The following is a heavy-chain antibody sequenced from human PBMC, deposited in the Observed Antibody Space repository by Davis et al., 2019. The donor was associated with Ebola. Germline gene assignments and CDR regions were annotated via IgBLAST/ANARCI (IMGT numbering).Heavy chain of an antibody. CDR2: ISYDGSNK. V-gene: IGHV3-30*04. D-gene: IGHD3-3*01. CDR3: ARDGGWGSLRENLDY. Sequence: GESLKISCAASGFTFTSYAMHWVRQAPGKGLERVAVISYDGSNKYYADSVNGRFTISRDNSKNTLYLQMNSLRDEDTAVYHCARDGGWGSLRENLDYWGQGTLVTVSS. J-gene: IGHJ4*02. CDR1: GFTFTSYA.